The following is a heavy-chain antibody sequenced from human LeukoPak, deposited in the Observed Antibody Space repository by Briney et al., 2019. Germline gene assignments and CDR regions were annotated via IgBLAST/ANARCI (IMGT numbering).Heavy chain of an antibody. CDR1: GYTFTSYG. CDR2: ISAYNGKT. J-gene: IGHJ4*02. Sequence: ASVKVSCKASGYTFTSYGISWVRQAPGQGLEWMGWISAYNGKTNYAQKVQGRVTMTTDTSTSTAYMELTSLRSDDTAVYYCARAKPYDNNGYSPELRYWGQGTLVTVS. CDR3: ARAKPYDNNGYSPELRY. D-gene: IGHD3-22*01. V-gene: IGHV1-18*01.